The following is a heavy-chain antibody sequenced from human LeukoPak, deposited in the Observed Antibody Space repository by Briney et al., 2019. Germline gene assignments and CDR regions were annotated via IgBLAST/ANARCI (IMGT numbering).Heavy chain of an antibody. V-gene: IGHV3-23*01. Sequence: PGGSLRLSCAASGFTFSSYAMSWVRQAPGKGLEWVSAISGSGGSTYYADSVKGRFTISRDNSKNTLYLQMNSLRAEDTAVYYCAKVIGWTTVTTNWFDPWGQGTLVTVSS. CDR2: ISGSGGST. J-gene: IGHJ5*02. CDR3: AKVIGWTTVTTNWFDP. CDR1: GFTFSSYA. D-gene: IGHD4-17*01.